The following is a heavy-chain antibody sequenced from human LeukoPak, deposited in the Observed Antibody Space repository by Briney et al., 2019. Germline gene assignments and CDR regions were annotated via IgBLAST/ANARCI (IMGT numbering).Heavy chain of an antibody. D-gene: IGHD3-22*01. CDR2: IKPDGRDK. V-gene: IGHV3-7*03. Sequence: GGSLRLSCAASGLFFSTNWMSWVRQAPGKGLEWVATIKPDGRDKYYVDSVKGRFTMSRDNGKNSVYLQMNSLRAEDTALYYCAKDYYDSSGSDPAFDIWGQGTMVTVSS. J-gene: IGHJ3*02. CDR1: GLFFSTNW. CDR3: AKDYYDSSGSDPAFDI.